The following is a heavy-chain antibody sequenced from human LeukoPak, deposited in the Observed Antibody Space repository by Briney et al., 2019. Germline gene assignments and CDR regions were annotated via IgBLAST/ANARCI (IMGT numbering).Heavy chain of an antibody. CDR1: GGTFSSYA. V-gene: IGHV1-69*13. CDR3: ATTKTMVRGVITFDY. Sequence: EASVKVSFKASGGTFSSYAISWVRQAPGQGLEWMGGIIPIFGTANYAQKFQGRVTITADESTSTAYMELSSLRSEDTAVYYCATTKTMVRGVITFDYWGQGTLVTVSS. D-gene: IGHD3-10*01. J-gene: IGHJ4*02. CDR2: IIPIFGTA.